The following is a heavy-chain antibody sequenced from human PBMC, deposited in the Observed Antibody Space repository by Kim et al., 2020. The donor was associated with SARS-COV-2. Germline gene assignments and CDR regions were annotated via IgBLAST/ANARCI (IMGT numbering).Heavy chain of an antibody. J-gene: IGHJ4*02. V-gene: IGHV4-59*08. CDR3: ASHPSRTINY. CDR1: GGSISTYY. CDR2: VFYTEST. Sequence: SETLSLTCTVSGGSISTYYWSWIRQPPGKVLEWIGYVFYTESTNYNPSLKSQVTIAIDRSKNQLSLKLSSVTAADTAVYYCASHPSRTINYWGQGILVTVSS.